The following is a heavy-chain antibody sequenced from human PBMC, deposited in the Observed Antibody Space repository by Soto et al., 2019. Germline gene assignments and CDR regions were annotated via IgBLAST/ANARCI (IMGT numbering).Heavy chain of an antibody. CDR2: IYSGGST. V-gene: IGHV3-66*01. Sequence: GGSLRLSCAASGFTVSSNYMSWVRQAPGKGLEWVSVIYSGGSTYYADSVKGRFTISRDNSKNTLYLQMNSLRAEDTAVYYCGRYDYCSGVGGGYYYYGMDVWGQGTTGTVSS. J-gene: IGHJ6*02. CDR1: GFTVSSNY. CDR3: GRYDYCSGVGGGYYYYGMDV. D-gene: IGHD3-10*01.